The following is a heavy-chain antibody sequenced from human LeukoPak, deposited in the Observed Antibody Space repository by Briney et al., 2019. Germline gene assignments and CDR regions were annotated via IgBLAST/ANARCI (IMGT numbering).Heavy chain of an antibody. Sequence: GGSLRLSCAASGFTVSSNYMSWVRQAPGKGLEWVSVIYSGGSTYYADSVKGRFTISRDNSKNTLYLQMDSLRAEDTAVYYCAKPVGLEAPTASRYFDLWGRGTQVTVSS. CDR1: GFTVSSNY. J-gene: IGHJ2*01. D-gene: IGHD2-2*01. CDR3: AKPVGLEAPTASRYFDL. V-gene: IGHV3-53*01. CDR2: IYSGGST.